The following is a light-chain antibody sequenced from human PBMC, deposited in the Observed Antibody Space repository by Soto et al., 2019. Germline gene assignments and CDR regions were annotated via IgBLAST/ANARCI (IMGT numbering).Light chain of an antibody. V-gene: IGKV3-11*01. Sequence: EIVVTQSPATLSLSPGERATLSCRASQSISSFLAWYQHKPGQAPRLLIYDASNRATGIPARFSSSGSGTDFTLTISSLEPEDFAVYYCQQRSTWPLTFGGGTKVEIK. CDR2: DAS. J-gene: IGKJ4*01. CDR3: QQRSTWPLT. CDR1: QSISSF.